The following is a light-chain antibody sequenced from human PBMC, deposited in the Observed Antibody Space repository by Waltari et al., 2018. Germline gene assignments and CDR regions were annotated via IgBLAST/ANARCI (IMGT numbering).Light chain of an antibody. V-gene: IGKV3-20*01. CDR2: DSS. CDR1: QIVRSDY. CDR3: HQYADSPVT. Sequence: EIVLTQSPGTLSLSPGDGATLSCRASQIVRSDYLGWYQTKPGQAPRLLIFDSSYRATGIPDRFSGSGSGTDFTLTINSVEPEDFATYYCHQYADSPVTFGPGTKVDFK. J-gene: IGKJ3*01.